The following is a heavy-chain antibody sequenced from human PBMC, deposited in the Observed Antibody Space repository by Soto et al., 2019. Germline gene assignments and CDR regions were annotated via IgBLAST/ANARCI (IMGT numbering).Heavy chain of an antibody. V-gene: IGHV3-23*01. Sequence: EMRLLESGGGLVQSGGSLRLSCEVSGSTSNRYAMNWVRQAPGRGLEWVSGISGSGGSTYYADSVKGRFTIPRDNPRNTVYLEMNSLSGEDTAVYYCARDRDTTAMVDYYYGMDVWGQGTTVTVSS. J-gene: IGHJ6*02. CDR1: GSTSNRYA. D-gene: IGHD5-18*01. CDR3: ARDRDTTAMVDYYYGMDV. CDR2: ISGSGGST.